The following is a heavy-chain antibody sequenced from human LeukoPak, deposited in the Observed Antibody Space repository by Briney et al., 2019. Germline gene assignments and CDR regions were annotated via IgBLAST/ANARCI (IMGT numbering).Heavy chain of an antibody. CDR1: GYSLTTYG. D-gene: IGHD6-6*01. CDR3: ARLIEYRTSSRVFDI. Sequence: ASVNVPCKASGYSLTTYGITWVPQAPGQGLEWMGWITTYNGNTNYARKLQGRVTMTTDTSTNTAYMELGSLRPDDTAVYYCARLIEYRTSSRVFDIWGQGTMVTVSS. J-gene: IGHJ3*02. CDR2: ITTYNGNT. V-gene: IGHV1-18*01.